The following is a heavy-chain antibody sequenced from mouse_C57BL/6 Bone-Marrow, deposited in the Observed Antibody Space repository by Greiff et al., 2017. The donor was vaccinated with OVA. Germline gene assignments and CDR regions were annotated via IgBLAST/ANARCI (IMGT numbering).Heavy chain of an antibody. D-gene: IGHD2-4*01. Sequence: EVKLVESGPGLVKPSQSLSLTCSVTGYSITSGYYWNWIRQFPGNKLEWMGYISYDGSNNYNPSLKNRISITRDTSKNQFFLKLNSVTTEDTATYYCARGDYDGDYYAMDYWGQGTSVTVSS. V-gene: IGHV3-6*01. CDR3: ARGDYDGDYYAMDY. CDR2: ISYDGSN. J-gene: IGHJ4*01. CDR1: GYSITSGYY.